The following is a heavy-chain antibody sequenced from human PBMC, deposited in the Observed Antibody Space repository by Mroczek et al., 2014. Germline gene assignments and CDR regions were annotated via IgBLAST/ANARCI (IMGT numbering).Heavy chain of an antibody. CDR3: ARGAAAAGYAFDI. Sequence: QVQLVQSGGGVVQPGRSLRLSCAASGFTFSSYAMHWVRQAPGKGLEWVAVISYDGSNKYYADSVKGRFTISRDNSKNTLYLQMNSLRAEDTAVYYCARGAAAAGYAFDIWGQGTMVTVSS. D-gene: IGHD6-13*01. V-gene: IGHV3-30-3*01. CDR2: ISYDGSNK. J-gene: IGHJ3*02. CDR1: GFTFSSYA.